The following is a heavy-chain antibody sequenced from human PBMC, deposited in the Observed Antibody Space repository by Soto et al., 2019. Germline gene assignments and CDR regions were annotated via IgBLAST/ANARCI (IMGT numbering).Heavy chain of an antibody. CDR1: GFTFSSYA. V-gene: IGHV3-30-3*01. CDR3: ARAGYGGGSVFSPAGFDY. D-gene: IGHD2-15*01. J-gene: IGHJ4*02. CDR2: ISYDGSNK. Sequence: PGGSLRLSCAASGFTFSSYAMHWVRQAPGKGLEWVAVISYDGSNKYYADSVKGRFTVSRDNSKNTLYLQMNSLRAEDTAVYYCARAGYGGGSVFSPAGFDYWGQGTLVTVSS.